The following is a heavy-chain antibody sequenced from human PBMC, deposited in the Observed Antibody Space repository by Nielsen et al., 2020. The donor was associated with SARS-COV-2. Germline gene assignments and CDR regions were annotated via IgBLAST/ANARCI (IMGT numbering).Heavy chain of an antibody. V-gene: IGHV4-4*02. J-gene: IGHJ6*03. Sequence: SETLSLTCAVSGGSVSSNDWWTWVRPSPGKGLEWIREVSHSGSTNYSPSLKSRVILTMDKSRRQFSLRLASVSAADTAVYFCARGHLVVVPSPILGLGPFFYSFDLDVWGKGTTVIVSS. CDR3: ARGHLVVVPSPILGLGPFFYSFDLDV. D-gene: IGHD2-2*02. CDR2: VSHSGST. CDR1: GGSVSSNDW.